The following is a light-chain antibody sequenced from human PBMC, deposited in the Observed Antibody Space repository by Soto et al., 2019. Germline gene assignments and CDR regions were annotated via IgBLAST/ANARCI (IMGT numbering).Light chain of an antibody. J-gene: IGLJ3*02. Sequence: QSVLTQPPSVSGAPGQRVTISCTGSSSNIGAGYDVHWYQQLPGTAPKLLIYANTNRPSGVPDRFSGSKSGTSASLAITGLQAEDEADYYCAIWDDSVDGWVFGGGTKLTVL. CDR2: ANT. CDR3: AIWDDSVDGWV. CDR1: SSNIGAGYD. V-gene: IGLV1-40*01.